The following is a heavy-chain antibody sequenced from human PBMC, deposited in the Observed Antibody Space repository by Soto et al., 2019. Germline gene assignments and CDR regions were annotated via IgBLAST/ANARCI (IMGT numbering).Heavy chain of an antibody. V-gene: IGHV1-8*02. J-gene: IGHJ3*02. D-gene: IGHD2-15*01. Sequence: ASVKVSCKASGGTFSSYAISWVRQAPGQGLEWMGGMNPNSGNTGYAQKLQGRVTMTRDTSISTAYMELSSLRSEDTAVYYCARGQQLLLNSDAFDIWGQGTMVTVSS. CDR1: GGTFSSYA. CDR3: ARGQQLLLNSDAFDI. CDR2: MNPNSGNT.